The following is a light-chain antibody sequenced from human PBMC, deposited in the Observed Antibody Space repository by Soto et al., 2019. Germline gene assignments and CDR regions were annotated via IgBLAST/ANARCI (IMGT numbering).Light chain of an antibody. CDR2: GNN. CDR3: QSYDSTLSARYV. Sequence: QSVLTQLPSVSGAPGQRVTISCTGSSSNIGANYDVHWYQHRPGTAPKLLIFGNNNRPSGVPDRFSGSKSGTSASLAITGLQAEDEGDYYCQSYDSTLSARYVFGTGTKVNVL. CDR1: SSNIGANYD. J-gene: IGLJ1*01. V-gene: IGLV1-40*01.